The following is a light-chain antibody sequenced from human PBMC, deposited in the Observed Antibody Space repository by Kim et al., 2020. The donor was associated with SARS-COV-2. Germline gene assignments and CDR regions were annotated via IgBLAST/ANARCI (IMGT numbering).Light chain of an antibody. J-gene: IGLJ3*02. V-gene: IGLV1-44*01. Sequence: QSVLTQTPSASGTPGQRVTISCSGSSSNIGSNTVNWYQQLPGTAPKLLIYSNNQRPSGLPDRFSGSKSGTSASLAISGLQSEDEADYYCAAWDDSLNGPVFGGGTQLTVL. CDR3: AAWDDSLNGPV. CDR2: SNN. CDR1: SSNIGSNT.